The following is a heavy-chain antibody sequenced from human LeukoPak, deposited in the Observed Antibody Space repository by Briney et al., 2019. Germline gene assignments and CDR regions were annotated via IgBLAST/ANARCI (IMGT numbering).Heavy chain of an antibody. V-gene: IGHV4-38-2*02. CDR3: ARDRVSVAVPDY. J-gene: IGHJ4*02. Sequence: SETLSLTCTVSGYSISSGYYWAWIRQPPGKGLEWIGSDYHSGSTFYSPSLKSRVTISVDTSKNQFSLKLTSVTAADTAAYYCARDRVSVAVPDYWGQGTLVTVAS. CDR1: GYSISSGYY. D-gene: IGHD6-19*01. CDR2: DYHSGST.